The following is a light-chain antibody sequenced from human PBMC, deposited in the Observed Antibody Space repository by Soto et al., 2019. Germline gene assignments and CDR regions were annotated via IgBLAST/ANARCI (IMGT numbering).Light chain of an antibody. CDR2: GAS. J-gene: IGKJ1*01. CDR3: QQRSNWPPWT. CDR1: QSVSID. Sequence: EIVMTQSPATLSVSPGERATLSCRASQSVSIDLAWYQQTPGQAPRLLMYGASIRTSGIPDRFSGSGSGTDFTLTISSLEPEDFAVYYCQQRSNWPPWTFGQGTKVDIK. V-gene: IGKV3-11*01.